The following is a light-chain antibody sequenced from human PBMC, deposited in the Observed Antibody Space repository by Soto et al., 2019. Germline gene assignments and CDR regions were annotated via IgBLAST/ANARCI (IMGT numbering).Light chain of an antibody. J-gene: IGKJ5*01. CDR3: QQHGDAPIT. Sequence: EIVLAQSPGTLSLSPGERATLSGRASQSVTNSSLAWYLHTPCQSPSLPIYGASRRATVIPDRFTGSGSGTDFRLTISRLEPEDFAVYLCQQHGDAPITFVPGTRLQN. CDR2: GAS. CDR1: QSVTNSS. V-gene: IGKV3-20*01.